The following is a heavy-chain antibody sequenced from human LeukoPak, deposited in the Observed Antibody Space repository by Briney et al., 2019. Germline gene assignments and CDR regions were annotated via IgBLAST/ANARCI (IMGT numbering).Heavy chain of an antibody. CDR2: INHSGST. CDR1: GGSFSGYY. V-gene: IGHV4-34*01. Sequence: SETLSLTCAVYGGSFSGYYWSWIRQPPGKGLEWIGEINHSGSTNYNPSLKSRVTISVDTSKNQFSLKLSSVTAADTAVYYCARGLLFRRITIFGVVIIRSDWFDPWGQGTLVTVSS. CDR3: ARGLLFRRITIFGVVIIRSDWFDP. J-gene: IGHJ5*02. D-gene: IGHD3-3*01.